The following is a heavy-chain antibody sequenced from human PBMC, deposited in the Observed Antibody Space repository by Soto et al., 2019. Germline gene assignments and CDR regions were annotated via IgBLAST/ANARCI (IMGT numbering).Heavy chain of an antibody. V-gene: IGHV3-64D*06. CDR3: VTSPAPKQWLVLNWFDP. CDR2: ISSNGGST. J-gene: IGHJ5*02. Sequence: GGSLRLSCSASGFTFSSYAMHWVRQAPGKGLEYVSAISSNGGSTYYADSVKGRFTISRDNSKNTLYLQMSSLRAEDTAVYYCVTSPAPKQWLVLNWFDPWGQGTLVTVSS. CDR1: GFTFSSYA. D-gene: IGHD6-19*01.